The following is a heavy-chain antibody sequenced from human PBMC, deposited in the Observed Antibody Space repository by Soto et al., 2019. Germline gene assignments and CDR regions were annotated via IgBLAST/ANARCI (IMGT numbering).Heavy chain of an antibody. V-gene: IGHV3-48*01. CDR1: GFNFSSYS. CDR2: ISSSSSTI. Sequence: GGSLRLSCAASGFNFSSYSMNWVRQAPGKGLEWVSYISSSSSTIYYADSVKGRFTISRDNAKNSLYLQMNSLRSDDTAVYYCARDPRTVYDFWSGYYTPRSELAVWGKGTTVTVSS. J-gene: IGHJ6*04. D-gene: IGHD3-3*01. CDR3: ARDPRTVYDFWSGYYTPRSELAV.